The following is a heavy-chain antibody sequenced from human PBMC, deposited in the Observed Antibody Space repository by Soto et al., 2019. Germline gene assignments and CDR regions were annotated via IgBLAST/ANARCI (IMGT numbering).Heavy chain of an antibody. V-gene: IGHV3-23*01. D-gene: IGHD3-9*01. J-gene: IGHJ4*02. CDR3: ARDPSTGNADY. Sequence: XESLRLSFAASGFTVSTYALNWVRQSPGKGLEWVSTISSDGDSTYYVDSVKGRFTVSRDNSKNTMYLQMNSLRAEDTALYFCARDPSTGNADYWGQGTLVTVSS. CDR1: GFTVSTYA. CDR2: ISSDGDST.